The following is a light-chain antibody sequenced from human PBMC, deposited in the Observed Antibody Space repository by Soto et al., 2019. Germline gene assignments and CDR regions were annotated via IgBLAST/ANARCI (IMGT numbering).Light chain of an antibody. V-gene: IGKV3-11*01. J-gene: IGKJ4*01. Sequence: EIVLTQSPATLSLSPGERAALSVMASQSVSSYLAWYQQKPGQAPRLLIYDASSRATGIPDRFSGGGSGTDFTLTISRLEPEDFAVYYCQQFSSYPLTFGGGTKVDIK. CDR3: QQFSSYPLT. CDR1: QSVSSY. CDR2: DAS.